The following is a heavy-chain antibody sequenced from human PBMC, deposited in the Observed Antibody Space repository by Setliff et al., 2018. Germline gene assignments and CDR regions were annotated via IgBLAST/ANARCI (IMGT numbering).Heavy chain of an antibody. CDR1: GGTFSSYA. CDR2: IIPIFGTA. D-gene: IGHD3-22*01. Sequence: PSVKVSCKASGGTFSSYAITWVRQAPGQGLEWMGGIIPIFGTAKYAQKFQGRVTITADQSTRTAYMELSSLRSEDTAVYFCARAPAYVGNLMVVVTTEGYYFDSWGQGTLVTVSS. V-gene: IGHV1-69*13. CDR3: ARAPAYVGNLMVVVTTEGYYFDS. J-gene: IGHJ4*02.